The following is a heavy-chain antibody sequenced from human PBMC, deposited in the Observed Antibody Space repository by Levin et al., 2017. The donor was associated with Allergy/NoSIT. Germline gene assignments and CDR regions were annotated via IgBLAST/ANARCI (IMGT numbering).Heavy chain of an antibody. CDR3: AKDIGRYYYDSREPFDY. V-gene: IGHV3-9*01. D-gene: IGHD3-22*01. J-gene: IGHJ4*02. Sequence: GGSLRLSCAASGFTFDDYAMHWVRQAPGKGLEWVSGISWNSGSIGYADSVKGRFTISRDNAKNSLYLQMNSLRAEDTALYYCAKDIGRYYYDSREPFDYWGQGTLVTVSS. CDR1: GFTFDDYA. CDR2: ISWNSGSI.